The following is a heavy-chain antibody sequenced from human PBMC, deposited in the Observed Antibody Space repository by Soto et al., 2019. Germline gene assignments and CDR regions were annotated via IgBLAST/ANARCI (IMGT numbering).Heavy chain of an antibody. Sequence: QVQLVQSGAEVKKPRSSVTVSCKASGGTFSSYVISWLRQDPRQGLECMGAISPFSGAANYSQKFQGRLSITADESTSTVFMYLINLRSDDTAVYSCARGWSDFPHWGQGTLVTVSS. CDR1: GGTFSSYV. J-gene: IGHJ1*01. CDR2: ISPFSGAA. D-gene: IGHD3-3*01. CDR3: ARGWSDFPH. V-gene: IGHV1-69*01.